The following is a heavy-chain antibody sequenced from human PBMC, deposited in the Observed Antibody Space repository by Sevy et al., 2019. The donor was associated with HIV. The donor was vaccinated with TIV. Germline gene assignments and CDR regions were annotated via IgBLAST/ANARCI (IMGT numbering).Heavy chain of an antibody. J-gene: IGHJ3*02. Sequence: GGSLRLSCAASGFTFSSYAMHWVRQAPGKGLEWVAVISYDGSNKYYADSVKGRFTISRDNSKNTRYLQMNSLGAEDTAVYYCASIGRAVAGTAFDIWGQGTMVTVSS. CDR2: ISYDGSNK. CDR1: GFTFSSYA. CDR3: ASIGRAVAGTAFDI. V-gene: IGHV3-30-3*01. D-gene: IGHD6-19*01.